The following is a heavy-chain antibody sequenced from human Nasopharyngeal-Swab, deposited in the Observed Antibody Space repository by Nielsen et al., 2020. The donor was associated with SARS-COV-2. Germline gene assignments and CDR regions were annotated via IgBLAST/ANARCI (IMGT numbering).Heavy chain of an antibody. CDR2: IILILGIA. J-gene: IGHJ6*02. Sequence: SVKVSCKASGGTFSSYAISWVRQAPGQGLEWMGRIILILGIANYAQKFQGRVTITADKSTSTAYMELSSLRSEDTAVYYCAREYCSGGSCYGNYGMDVWGQGTTVNVSS. D-gene: IGHD2-15*01. CDR1: GGTFSSYA. V-gene: IGHV1-69*04. CDR3: AREYCSGGSCYGNYGMDV.